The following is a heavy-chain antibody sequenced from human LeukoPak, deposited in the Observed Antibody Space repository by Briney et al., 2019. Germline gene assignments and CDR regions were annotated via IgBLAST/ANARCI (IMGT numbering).Heavy chain of an antibody. Sequence: GGSLRLSCAASGFTFSTYTMYWVRHPPGKRLEWVSIIGSSGGGIHYADSVKGRFTVSRDNSKNTLYLHMNSLRAEDTAVYFCAYLDSSGYYYGRLRYWGQGTPVTVSS. CDR3: AYLDSSGYYYGRLRY. CDR1: GFTFSTYT. V-gene: IGHV3-23*01. CDR2: IGSSGGGI. D-gene: IGHD3-22*01. J-gene: IGHJ4*02.